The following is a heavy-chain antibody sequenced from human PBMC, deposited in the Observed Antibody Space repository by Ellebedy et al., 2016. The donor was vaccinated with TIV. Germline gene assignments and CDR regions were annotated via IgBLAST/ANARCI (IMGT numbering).Heavy chain of an antibody. CDR2: ISGSGGTT. Sequence: GGSLRLSXAASGFTFSSYWMSWVRQAPGKGLEWVSSISGSGGTTYYADSVKGRFTISRDNSKNTLYLQMNSLRAEDTAVYYCAKDHSSDFWSGYYSYGMDVWGQGTTVTVSS. D-gene: IGHD3-3*01. CDR1: GFTFSSYW. J-gene: IGHJ6*02. CDR3: AKDHSSDFWSGYYSYGMDV. V-gene: IGHV3-23*01.